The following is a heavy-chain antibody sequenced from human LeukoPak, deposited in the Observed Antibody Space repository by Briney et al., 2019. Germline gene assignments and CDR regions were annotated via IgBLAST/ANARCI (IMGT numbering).Heavy chain of an antibody. CDR1: GYTLTELS. J-gene: IGHJ5*02. D-gene: IGHD6-13*01. CDR3: ATLHRKLAGGYNWFDP. V-gene: IGHV1-24*01. Sequence: ASVKVCFKVSGYTLTELSMHWVRQAPGKGLGWMGGFDPEDGETIYAQKFQGRVTMTEDTSTDTAYMELSSLRSEDTAVYYCATLHRKLAGGYNWFDPWGQGTLVTVSS. CDR2: FDPEDGET.